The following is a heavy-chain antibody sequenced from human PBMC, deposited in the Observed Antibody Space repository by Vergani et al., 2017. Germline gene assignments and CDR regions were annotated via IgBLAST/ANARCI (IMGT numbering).Heavy chain of an antibody. CDR2: IYTSGST. CDR1: GGSISSYY. V-gene: IGHV4-59*10. Sequence: QVQLQQWGAGLLKPSETLSLTCTVSGGSISSYYWSWIRQPAGKGLEWIGRIYTSGSTNYNPSLKSRVTMSVDTSKNQFSLKLSSVTAADTAVYYCARVTMVRGATWSNWFDPWGQGTLVTVSS. J-gene: IGHJ5*02. CDR3: ARVTMVRGATWSNWFDP. D-gene: IGHD3-10*01.